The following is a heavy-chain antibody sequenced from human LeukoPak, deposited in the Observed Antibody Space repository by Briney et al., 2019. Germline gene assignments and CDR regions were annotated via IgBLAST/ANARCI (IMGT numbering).Heavy chain of an antibody. Sequence: ASVKVSCKASGYTFTSYGISWVRQAPGQGLEWMGWISAYNGNTNYAQKLQGRVTMTIDTSTSTAYMELRSLRSDDTAVYYCAREWQVGARWPPGFDYWGQGTLVTVSS. CDR2: ISAYNGNT. D-gene: IGHD1-26*01. J-gene: IGHJ4*02. CDR3: AREWQVGARWPPGFDY. CDR1: GYTFTSYG. V-gene: IGHV1-18*01.